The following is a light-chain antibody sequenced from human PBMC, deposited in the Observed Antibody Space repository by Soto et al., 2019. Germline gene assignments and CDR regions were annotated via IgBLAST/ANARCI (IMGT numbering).Light chain of an antibody. V-gene: IGLV2-23*01. CDR2: EGT. CDR3: CSYAASELI. J-gene: IGLJ2*01. Sequence: QSVLTQPTSVSGSPGQSITISCSGASSDVGPYKLVAWYQQHPDKAPKLIIHEGTKRPSGVSSRFSGSQSGTTASLTISGIQAEDEADYYCCSYAASELIFGGGTELTVL. CDR1: SSDVGPYKL.